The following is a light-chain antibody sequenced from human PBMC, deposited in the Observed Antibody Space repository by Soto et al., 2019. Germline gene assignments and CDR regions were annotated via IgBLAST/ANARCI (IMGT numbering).Light chain of an antibody. CDR1: SSDVGSYNL. V-gene: IGLV2-23*02. Sequence: QSVLTQPASVSGSPGQSITISCTGTSSDVGSYNLVSWYQQHPGKAPKLMIYEVSKRPSGVSNRFSGSKSGNTASLTISGLQAEDEADYYCCSYVGSSTSVFGTGPRSPS. CDR2: EVS. CDR3: CSYVGSSTSV. J-gene: IGLJ1*01.